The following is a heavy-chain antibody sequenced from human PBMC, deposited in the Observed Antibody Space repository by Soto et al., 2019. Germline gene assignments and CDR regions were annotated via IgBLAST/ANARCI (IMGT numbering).Heavy chain of an antibody. CDR3: ARVGVVELDGDYHDYYYGMDV. J-gene: IGHJ6*02. V-gene: IGHV4-31*03. CDR1: GGSISSGGYY. CDR2: IYYSGST. Sequence: QVQLQESGPGLVKPSQTLSLTCTVSGGSISSGGYYWSWIRQHPGKGLEWIGYIYYSGSTYYNPSLKSRVTISVDTSKNQFSLNLSAVTAADTAVYYCARVGVVELDGDYHDYYYGMDVWGQGTTVTVSS. D-gene: IGHD4-17*01.